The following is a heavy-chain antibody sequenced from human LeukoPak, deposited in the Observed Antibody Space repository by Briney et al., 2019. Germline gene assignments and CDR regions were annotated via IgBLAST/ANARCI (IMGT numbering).Heavy chain of an antibody. V-gene: IGHV4-39*07. CDR3: ARHGTTSGYDYLIAFDI. CDR2: ISYSGTT. Sequence: SETLSLTCTVSGGSISSSSHYWGWIRQPPGKGLEWIGRISYSGTTYYNPSLKSRVTISVDTSKNQFSLKMSSVTAADTAVYYCARHGTTSGYDYLIAFDIWGQGTMVTVSS. J-gene: IGHJ3*02. D-gene: IGHD5-12*01. CDR1: GGSISSSSHY.